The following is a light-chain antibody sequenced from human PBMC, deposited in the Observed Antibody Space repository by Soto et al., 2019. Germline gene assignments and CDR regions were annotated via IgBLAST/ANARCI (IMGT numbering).Light chain of an antibody. V-gene: IGLV2-14*01. CDR1: SSDVGGYNY. Sequence: QSALTQPASVSGSPGQSITISCTGTSSDVGGYNYVSWYQQHPGKAPTLMICEVSNRPSGVSNRFSGSKSGNTASLTISGVQAEDEADYYCSSYSSSNALVVFGGGTKLTVL. J-gene: IGLJ2*01. CDR3: SSYSSSNALVV. CDR2: EVS.